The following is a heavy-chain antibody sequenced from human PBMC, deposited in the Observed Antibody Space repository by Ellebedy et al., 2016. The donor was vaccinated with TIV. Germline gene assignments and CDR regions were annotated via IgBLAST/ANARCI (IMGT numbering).Heavy chain of an antibody. CDR2: IYNSGAT. CDR3: ARAGSLGELSDDI. J-gene: IGHJ4*02. CDR1: GASIRRYY. D-gene: IGHD3-10*01. V-gene: IGHV4-4*07. Sequence: MPSETLSLTCTVSGASIRRYYSSWIRHPAGKGLEWVGRIYNSGATNYNPSLKSRLTMSLDTSKNQFSLKLRSVTAADTAVYYCARAGSLGELSDDIWGQGTLVTVSS.